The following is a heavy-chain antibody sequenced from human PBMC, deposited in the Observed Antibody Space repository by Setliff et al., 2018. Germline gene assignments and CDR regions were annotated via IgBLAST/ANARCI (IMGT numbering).Heavy chain of an antibody. CDR2: ISSSSSTI. J-gene: IGHJ6*02. V-gene: IGHV3-48*01. CDR3: TTDRGFSEWPLYGSLVSHYYGMDV. D-gene: IGHD3-3*01. Sequence: GGSLRLSCAASGFTFSSYSMNWVRQAPGKGLEWVSYISSSSSTIYYADSVKGRFTISRDNAKNSLYLQMNSLRAEDTAVYYCTTDRGFSEWPLYGSLVSHYYGMDVWGQGTTVTVSS. CDR1: GFTFSSYS.